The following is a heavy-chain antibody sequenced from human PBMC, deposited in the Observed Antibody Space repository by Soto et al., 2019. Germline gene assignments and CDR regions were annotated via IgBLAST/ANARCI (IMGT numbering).Heavy chain of an antibody. CDR2: IYSGGST. CDR3: ARDLFNCGGDCYYYGMDV. V-gene: IGHV3-66*01. J-gene: IGHJ6*02. CDR1: GFTVSSNY. D-gene: IGHD2-21*01. Sequence: GGSLRLSCAASGFTVSSNYMSWVRQAPGKGLEWVSVIYSGGSTYYADSVKGRFTISRDNSKNTLYLQMNSLRAEDTAVYYCARDLFNCGGDCYYYGMDVWGQGTTVTVSS.